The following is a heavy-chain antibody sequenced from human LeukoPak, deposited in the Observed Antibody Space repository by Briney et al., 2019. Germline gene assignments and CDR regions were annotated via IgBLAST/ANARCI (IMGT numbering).Heavy chain of an antibody. CDR2: INPQSGDT. Sequence: ASVKVSCKASGYNFIGYYMHWVRQAPGQGLEWMGWINPQSGDTNYVQKFQGRVTMTRDTSRKTVDMELSSLRSDDTAVYYCATGEKGTSWWDDLQHWGQGTLVTVSS. V-gene: IGHV1-2*02. CDR3: ATGEKGTSWWDDLQH. CDR1: GYNFIGYY. D-gene: IGHD1-26*01. J-gene: IGHJ1*01.